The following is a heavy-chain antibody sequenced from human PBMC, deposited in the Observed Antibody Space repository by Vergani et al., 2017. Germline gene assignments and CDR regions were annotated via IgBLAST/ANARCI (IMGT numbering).Heavy chain of an antibody. J-gene: IGHJ6*02. Sequence: QVQLQESGPGLVKPSQTLSLTCTVSGGSISSGGYYWSWIRQHPGKGLEWIGYIYYSGSTYYNPSLKSRVTISVDTSTNQFSLKLSSVTAADTAVYYYARDRLRYFANYYYGMDVWGQGTTVTVSS. V-gene: IGHV4-31*03. D-gene: IGHD3-9*01. CDR3: ARDRLRYFANYYYGMDV. CDR2: IYYSGST. CDR1: GGSISSGGYY.